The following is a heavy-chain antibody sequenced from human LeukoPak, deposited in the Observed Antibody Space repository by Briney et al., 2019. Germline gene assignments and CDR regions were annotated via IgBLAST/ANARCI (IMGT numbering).Heavy chain of an antibody. CDR3: ALHYDSSGYLLDY. Sequence: ASVTVSFTGSGYTFTDYYIHWVREAPGQGGGGVGWINPNSGGTNYAQKFQGSVTMTRDTSISTAYMELSRLRSDDTAVYYCALHYDSSGYLLDYWGQGTLVTVSS. CDR2: INPNSGGT. J-gene: IGHJ4*02. CDR1: GYTFTDYY. D-gene: IGHD3-22*01. V-gene: IGHV1-2*02.